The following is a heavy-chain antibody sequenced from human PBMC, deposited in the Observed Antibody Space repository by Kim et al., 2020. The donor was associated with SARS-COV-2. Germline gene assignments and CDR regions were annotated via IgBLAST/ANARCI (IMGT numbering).Heavy chain of an antibody. CDR3: TKDKRSSVWDRGGYFDP. J-gene: IGHJ5*02. Sequence: GGSLRLSCAASGFTFDDYAMHWVRQAPGRGLEWVSGISWNSGGIGYVDSVKGRFTISRDNAKNTLYLQMNSLRPEDTAFYYCTKDKRSSVWDRGGYFDPWGQGALVTVSS. D-gene: IGHD6-19*01. V-gene: IGHV3-9*01. CDR2: ISWNSGGI. CDR1: GFTFDDYA.